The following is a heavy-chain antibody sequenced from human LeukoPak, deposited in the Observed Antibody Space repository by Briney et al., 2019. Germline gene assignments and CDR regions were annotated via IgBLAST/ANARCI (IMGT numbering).Heavy chain of an antibody. Sequence: GGSLRLSCAASGFTFSSYAMHWVRQAPGKGLEWVAVISYDGSNKYYADSVKGRFTISRDNSKNTLYLQMNSLRAEDTAVYYCARDCSGGSCYFDYWGQGTLVIVSS. J-gene: IGHJ4*02. CDR2: ISYDGSNK. CDR1: GFTFSSYA. CDR3: ARDCSGGSCYFDY. V-gene: IGHV3-30-3*01. D-gene: IGHD2-15*01.